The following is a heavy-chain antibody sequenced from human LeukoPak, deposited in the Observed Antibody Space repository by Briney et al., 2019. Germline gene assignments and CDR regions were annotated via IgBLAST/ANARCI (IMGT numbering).Heavy chain of an antibody. CDR1: GGSFSGYY. J-gene: IGHJ6*03. Sequence: SETLSPTCAVYGGSFSGYYWSWIRQPPGKGLEWIGEINHSGSTNYNPSLKSRVTISVDTSKNQFSLKLSSVTAADTAVYYCARVCVVVVAATRYYYYYYMDVWGKGTTVTVSS. CDR3: ARVCVVVVAATRYYYYYYMDV. D-gene: IGHD2-15*01. CDR2: INHSGST. V-gene: IGHV4-34*01.